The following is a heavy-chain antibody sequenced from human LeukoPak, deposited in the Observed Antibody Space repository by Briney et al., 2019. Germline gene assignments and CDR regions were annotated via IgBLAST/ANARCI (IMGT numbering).Heavy chain of an antibody. CDR2: ISHDGNNK. V-gene: IGHV3-30-3*01. Sequence: GGSLRLSCAASGFTFSSYAMHWVRQAPGQGLEGVAVISHDGNNKNFADAVKGRFTISRDNSKSTLYLQMDSLRAEDTAVYYCAGERGGGFCSGGSCYRGYFDYWGQGTLVTVSS. CDR3: AGERGGGFCSGGSCYRGYFDY. D-gene: IGHD2-15*01. J-gene: IGHJ4*02. CDR1: GFTFSSYA.